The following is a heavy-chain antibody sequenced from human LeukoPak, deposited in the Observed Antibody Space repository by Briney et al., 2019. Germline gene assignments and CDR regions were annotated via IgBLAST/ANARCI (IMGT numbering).Heavy chain of an antibody. D-gene: IGHD3-9*01. CDR3: ARHLLRYFDWFLYGMDV. CDR1: GYSFTSSW. V-gene: IGHV5-10-1*01. Sequence: GESLRISCKGSGYSFTSSWISWMRQMPGKGLEWMGRIDPSDSYTNYSPSFQGHVTISADKSISTAYLQWSSLKASDTAMYYCARHLLRYFDWFLYGMDVWGKGTTVTVSS. CDR2: IDPSDSYT. J-gene: IGHJ6*04.